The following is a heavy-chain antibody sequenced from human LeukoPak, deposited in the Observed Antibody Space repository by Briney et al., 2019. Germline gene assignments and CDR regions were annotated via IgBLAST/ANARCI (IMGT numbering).Heavy chain of an antibody. CDR1: GFTFSSYV. CDR3: LRDLNWSLDQ. Sequence: GGSLRLSCAASGFTFSSYVMHWVRKAPGKGLEWVAVISYDGSNKYYADSVKGRFTISRDNSKNTLYLQMNSLRAEDTAVYYCLRDLNWSLDQWGQGTLVTVSS. J-gene: IGHJ4*02. V-gene: IGHV3-30-3*01. D-gene: IGHD1-20*01. CDR2: ISYDGSNK.